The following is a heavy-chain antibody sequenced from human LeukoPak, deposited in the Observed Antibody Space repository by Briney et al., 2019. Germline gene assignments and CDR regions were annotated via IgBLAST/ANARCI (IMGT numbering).Heavy chain of an antibody. J-gene: IGHJ4*02. Sequence: GGSLRLSCTASGFPFSDYSMNWVRQAPGKGLEWVANIKQDGSEKYYVDSVKGRFTISRDNAKNSLYLQMNSLRAEDTAVYYCARGTRGSYQPYFDYWGQGTLVTVSS. CDR3: ARGTRGSYQPYFDY. V-gene: IGHV3-7*03. CDR1: GFPFSDYS. D-gene: IGHD3-10*01. CDR2: IKQDGSEK.